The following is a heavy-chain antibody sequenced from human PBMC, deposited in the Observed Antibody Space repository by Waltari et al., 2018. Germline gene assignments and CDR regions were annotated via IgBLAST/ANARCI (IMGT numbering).Heavy chain of an antibody. D-gene: IGHD2-8*01. V-gene: IGHV2-5*02. CDR3: AHNDVEMEVSSFDY. CDR1: GFSLATHGMG. Sequence: QITLRESGPTLVKPTQTLTLTCTFSGFSLATHGMGVGWIRQPPGKALEWLALIYWDGDKRYSPSLMGRLTITKDTSKNQVVLTMTNMDPLDTATYFCAHNDVEMEVSSFDYWGQGTLVTVSS. CDR2: IYWDGDK. J-gene: IGHJ4*02.